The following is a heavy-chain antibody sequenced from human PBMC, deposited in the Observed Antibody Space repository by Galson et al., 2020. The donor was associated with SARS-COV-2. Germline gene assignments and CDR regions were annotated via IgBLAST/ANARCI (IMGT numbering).Heavy chain of an antibody. J-gene: IGHJ3*02. Sequence: GGSLRLSCAASGLTXSSYWMHWXXXXXXXXXXXXXXXXXXXXXXTYADSVKGRFTISRDNAKNTLYRQMNSLRAEDTAVYYCVREHCSTSNCYQSDAFDIWGQGTMVTVSS. CDR3: VREHCSTSNCYQSDAFDI. CDR1: GLTXSSYW. V-gene: IGHV3-74*01. CDR2: XXXXXXXX. D-gene: IGHD2-2*01.